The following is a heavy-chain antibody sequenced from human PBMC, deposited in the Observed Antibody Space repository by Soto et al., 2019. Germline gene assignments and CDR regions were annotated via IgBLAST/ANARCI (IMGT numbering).Heavy chain of an antibody. J-gene: IGHJ5*02. Sequence: SETLSLTCTVSGGALSGYYWTWIRQPAGKGLEWIGRIYSSGTTKYNPSLQSRVNMSLDTSKNQFSLRLTSVTAADTAVYYCARGPRFSEWFHPWVQGTLGTVSP. D-gene: IGHD3-3*01. CDR3: ARGPRFSEWFHP. CDR1: GGALSGYY. CDR2: IYSSGTT. V-gene: IGHV4-4*07.